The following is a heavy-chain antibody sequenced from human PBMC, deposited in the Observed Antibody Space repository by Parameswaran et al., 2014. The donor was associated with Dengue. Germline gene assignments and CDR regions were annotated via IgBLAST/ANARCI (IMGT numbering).Heavy chain of an antibody. Sequence: WVRQAPGQGLEWMGGIIPILGIANYAQKFQGRVTITADKSTSTAYMELSSLRSEDTAVYYCARRDTARVYGMDVWGQGTTVTVSS. CDR3: ARRDTARVYGMDV. D-gene: IGHD5-18*01. J-gene: IGHJ6*02. V-gene: IGHV1-69*10. CDR2: IIPILGIA.